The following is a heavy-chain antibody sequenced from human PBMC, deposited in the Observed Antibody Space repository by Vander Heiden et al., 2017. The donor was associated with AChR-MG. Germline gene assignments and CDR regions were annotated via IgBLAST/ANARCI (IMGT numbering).Heavy chain of an antibody. Sequence: EVQLVESGGGLVKPGGSLRLSCAASGFTFSSYSMNWVRQAPGKGLEWVSSISSSSSYIYYADSVKGRFTISRDNAKNSLYLQMNSLRAEDTAVYYCARMAAAGYYYYGMDVWGQGTTVTVSS. J-gene: IGHJ6*02. CDR2: ISSSSSYI. D-gene: IGHD6-13*01. CDR1: GFTFSSYS. CDR3: ARMAAAGYYYYGMDV. V-gene: IGHV3-21*01.